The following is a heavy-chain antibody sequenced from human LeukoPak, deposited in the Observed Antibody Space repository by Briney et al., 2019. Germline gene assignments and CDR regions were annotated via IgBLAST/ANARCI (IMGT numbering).Heavy chain of an antibody. Sequence: PSETLSLTCTVSVDPISGNYWTWLPRPPGKGGVGLGYIYYSGSTNYNTSLISRVTISVDTSKNPFSLKLSSVTAADTAVYYCARLGDGDNLRYFDYWGQGTLVTVSS. CDR1: VDPISGNY. V-gene: IGHV4-59*08. J-gene: IGHJ4*02. CDR2: IYYSGST. D-gene: IGHD5-24*01. CDR3: ARLGDGDNLRYFDY.